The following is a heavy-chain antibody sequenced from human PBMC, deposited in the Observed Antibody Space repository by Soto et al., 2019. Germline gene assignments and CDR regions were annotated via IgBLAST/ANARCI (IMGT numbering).Heavy chain of an antibody. D-gene: IGHD3-22*01. CDR1: GFTFSDYY. CDR2: ISSSGSTI. CDR3: AKAHYYDSSGYSYDAFDI. Sequence: PGGSLRLSCAASGFTFSDYYMSWIRQAPGKGLEWVSYISSSGSTIYYADSVKGRFTISRDNAKNSLYLQMNSLRAEDTAVYYCAKAHYYDSSGYSYDAFDIWGQGTMVTVSS. V-gene: IGHV3-11*01. J-gene: IGHJ3*02.